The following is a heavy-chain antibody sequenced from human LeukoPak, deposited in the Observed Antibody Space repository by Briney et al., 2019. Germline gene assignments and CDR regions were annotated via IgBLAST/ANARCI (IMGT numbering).Heavy chain of an antibody. CDR2: INHSGST. Sequence: SETLSLTCAVYGGSFSGYYWSWIRQPLGKGLEWIGEINHSGSTDYNPSLKSRVIISVDTSKNQFSLKLTSVTAAGTAVYYCARGGSEYSSYDYWSFDYWDQGTLVTVSS. CDR3: ARGGSEYSSYDYWSFDY. D-gene: IGHD5-12*01. V-gene: IGHV4-34*01. CDR1: GGSFSGYY. J-gene: IGHJ4*02.